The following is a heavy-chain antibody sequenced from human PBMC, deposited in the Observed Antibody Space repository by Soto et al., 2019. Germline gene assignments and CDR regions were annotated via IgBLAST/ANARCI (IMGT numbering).Heavy chain of an antibody. CDR1: GGSISSYY. CDR3: ARRPWGGMDV. CDR2: IYYGGGT. Sequence: SETLSLTCTVSGGSISSYYWNWIRQPPGKGLEWIGDIYYGGGTNYNPSLKSRVTLSVDTSKNQFSLKLSSVTAADTAVYYCARRPWGGMDVWGQGTTVTVSS. D-gene: IGHD3-16*01. V-gene: IGHV4-59*08. J-gene: IGHJ6*02.